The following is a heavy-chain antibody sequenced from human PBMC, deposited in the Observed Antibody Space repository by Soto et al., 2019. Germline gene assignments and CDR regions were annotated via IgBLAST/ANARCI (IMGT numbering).Heavy chain of an antibody. V-gene: IGHV3-30*18. D-gene: IGHD1-7*01. CDR2: ISYDGSNK. CDR1: GFTFSSYG. J-gene: IGHJ4*02. Sequence: PLRLSCAASGFTFSSYGMHWVRQAPGKGLEWVAVISYDGSNKYYADSVKGRFTISRDNSKNTLYLQMNSLRAEDTAVYYCAKPPKNWNYVFDYWGQGTLVTVSS. CDR3: AKPPKNWNYVFDY.